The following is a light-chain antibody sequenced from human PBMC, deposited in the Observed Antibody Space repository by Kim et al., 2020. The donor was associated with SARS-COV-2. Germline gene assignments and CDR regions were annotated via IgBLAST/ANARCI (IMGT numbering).Light chain of an antibody. CDR2: AAS. CDR3: QQYDSYPRT. V-gene: IGKV1D-16*01. CDR1: QGISSW. Sequence: DIQMTQSPSSLSASVGDRVTITCRASQGISSWLAWYQQKPEKDPKSLIYAASSLQRGVPSRFSGSGSGTDFTLTISSLQPEDFATYYCQQYDSYPRTFGQGTKVDIK. J-gene: IGKJ1*01.